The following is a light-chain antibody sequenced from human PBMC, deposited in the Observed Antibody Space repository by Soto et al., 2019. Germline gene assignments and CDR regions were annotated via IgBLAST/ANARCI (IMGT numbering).Light chain of an antibody. CDR2: DAS. Sequence: EIVLTQSPATLSLSPGERATLSCRASQRVSSYLAWYQQKPGQAPRLLIYDASNRATGIPARFSGSGSGTDFTLTISSLEPEAFAVYYCQQRSNWPPGYTFGQGTKLEIK. V-gene: IGKV3-11*01. CDR1: QRVSSY. J-gene: IGKJ2*01. CDR3: QQRSNWPPGYT.